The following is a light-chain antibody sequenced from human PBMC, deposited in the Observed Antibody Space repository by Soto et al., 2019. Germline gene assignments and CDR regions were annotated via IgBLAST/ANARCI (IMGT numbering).Light chain of an antibody. CDR1: QSVSSN. J-gene: IGKJ1*01. V-gene: IGKV3-15*01. Sequence: EILITQSPATLSVSPGERATLSCRASQSVSSNLAWYQQKPGQAPRLLIYGASTRANGIPARFSGSGSGTEFTLTISSLQSEDFASYYCQQYNNWHPWTFGQGTKVDIK. CDR3: QQYNNWHPWT. CDR2: GAS.